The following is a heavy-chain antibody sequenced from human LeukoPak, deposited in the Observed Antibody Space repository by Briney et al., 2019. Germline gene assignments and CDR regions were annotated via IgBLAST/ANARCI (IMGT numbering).Heavy chain of an antibody. Sequence: PGGSLSLSCAASGFTVSSTYMSWVRQAPGQGLEWVSLLYSSGITFYAESVQGRFTISRDNSKNTLYLQMNSLRAEDTAIYYCARDCSSFPNYFDLWGQGTLVTVSS. D-gene: IGHD3-3*02. CDR2: LYSSGIT. J-gene: IGHJ4*02. CDR1: GFTVSSTY. CDR3: ARDCSSFPNYFDL. V-gene: IGHV3-53*01.